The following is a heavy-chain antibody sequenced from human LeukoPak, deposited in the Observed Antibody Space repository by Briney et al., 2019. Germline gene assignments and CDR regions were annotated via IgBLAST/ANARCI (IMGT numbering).Heavy chain of an antibody. V-gene: IGHV1-58*01. CDR2: IVVGSGNT. J-gene: IGHJ3*02. Sequence: GASVKVSCKASGFTSTSSAVQWVRQARGQRLEWIGWIVVGSGNTNYAQKFQERVTITRDMSTSTAYMELSSLRSEDTAVYYCAADQVYGAFDIWGQGTMVTVSS. CDR1: GFTSTSSA. CDR3: AADQVYGAFDI. D-gene: IGHD3-10*01.